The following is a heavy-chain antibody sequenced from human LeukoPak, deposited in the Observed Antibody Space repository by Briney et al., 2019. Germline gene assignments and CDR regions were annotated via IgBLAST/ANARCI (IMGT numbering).Heavy chain of an antibody. D-gene: IGHD3-10*01. CDR1: GFTVSSNY. CDR2: IYSGGST. CDR3: ARASSWFGELPPYYFDY. V-gene: IGHV3-66*02. J-gene: IGHJ4*02. Sequence: GGSLRLSCAASGFTVSSNYMSWVRQAPGKGLEWVSVIYSGGSTYYADSVKGRFTISRDNSKNTLYLQMNSLRAEDTAVYYCARASSWFGELPPYYFDYGGQGTLVTVSS.